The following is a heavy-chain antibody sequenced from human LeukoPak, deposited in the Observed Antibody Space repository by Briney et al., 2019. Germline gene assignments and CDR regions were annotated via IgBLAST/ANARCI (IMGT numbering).Heavy chain of an antibody. D-gene: IGHD3-9*01. CDR2: ISSGSSSI. V-gene: IGHV3-48*02. CDR3: ARGRATGRSGGDS. J-gene: IGHJ4*02. Sequence: GGSLRLSCAASGFTFSSYSMNWVRQAPGKGLEWVSYISSGSSSIYYADSVKGRFTISRDNADNSLYLQMNSLRDEDTAVYYCARGRATGRSGGDSWGQGTLVSVSS. CDR1: GFTFSSYS.